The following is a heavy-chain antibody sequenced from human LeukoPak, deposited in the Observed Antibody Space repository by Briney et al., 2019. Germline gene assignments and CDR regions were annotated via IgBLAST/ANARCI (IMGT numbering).Heavy chain of an antibody. CDR1: GFTVSSNY. V-gene: IGHV3-66*02. Sequence: AGGSLRLSCAASGFTVSSNYMSWVRQAPGKGLEWVSVIYSGGSTYYADSVKGRFTISRDNSKNTLYLQMNSLRAEDTAVYYCARMLLVPGYYFDYWGQGTLVTVSS. CDR2: IYSGGST. CDR3: ARMLLVPGYYFDY. D-gene: IGHD6-6*01. J-gene: IGHJ4*02.